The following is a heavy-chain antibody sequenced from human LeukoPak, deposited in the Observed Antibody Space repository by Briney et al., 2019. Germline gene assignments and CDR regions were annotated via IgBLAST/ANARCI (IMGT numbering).Heavy chain of an antibody. CDR3: ARGRDYGYYALRSWVRAFDI. J-gene: IGHJ3*02. CDR2: IKEDGSEK. Sequence: GGSLRLSCAASGINFNTNWMSWVRQAPGKGLEWVANIKEDGSEKYYVDSVKGRFTISRDNAMNSLYLQMNSRRVEDTALYYWARGRDYGYYALRSWVRAFDIWGQRRMVTVSS. CDR1: GINFNTNW. D-gene: IGHD3-10*01. V-gene: IGHV3-7*03.